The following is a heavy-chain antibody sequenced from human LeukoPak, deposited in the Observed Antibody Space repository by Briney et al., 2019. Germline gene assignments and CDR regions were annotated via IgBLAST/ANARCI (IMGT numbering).Heavy chain of an antibody. CDR3: ASGYDGH. V-gene: IGHV4-38-2*02. D-gene: IGHD3-16*01. CDR1: GYSISSGYY. J-gene: IGHJ4*02. CDR2: IYHSGST. Sequence: PSETLSLTCTVSGYSISSGYYWGWIRQPPGKGLEWIGGIYHSGSTYYNPSLKSRVTISVDTSKNQFSLKLSSVTAADTAVYYCASGYDGHWGQGTLVTVSS.